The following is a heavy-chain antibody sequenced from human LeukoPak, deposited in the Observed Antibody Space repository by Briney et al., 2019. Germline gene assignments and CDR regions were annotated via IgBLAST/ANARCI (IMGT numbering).Heavy chain of an antibody. CDR1: GCTFDNYA. J-gene: IGHJ1*01. D-gene: IGHD6-19*01. CDR2: ISWNSGTI. V-gene: IGHV3-9*01. CDR3: ARAYKDRSLAGKKEFFQH. Sequence: PGGSLRLSCAASGCTFDNYAMNWVRQVPGKGLEWISLISWNSGTIGYADSVKGRFTISRDNANNFLYLQMNSLRAEDTALYYCARAYKDRSLAGKKEFFQHWGQGTLVTVSS.